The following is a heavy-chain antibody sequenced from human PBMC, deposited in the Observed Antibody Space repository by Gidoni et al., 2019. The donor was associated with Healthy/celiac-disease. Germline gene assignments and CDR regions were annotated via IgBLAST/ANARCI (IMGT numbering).Heavy chain of an antibody. CDR3: ARAEIPVALATYYYYYMDV. CDR1: GGTFSSYA. V-gene: IGHV1-69*01. J-gene: IGHJ6*03. Sequence: QVQLVQSGAEVKKPGSSVKVSCKASGGTFSSYAISWVRQAPGQGLEWMGGIIPIFGTANYAQKFQGRVTITADESTSTAYMELSSLRSEDTAVYYCARAEIPVALATYYYYYMDVWGKGTTVTVSS. D-gene: IGHD6-19*01. CDR2: IIPIFGTA.